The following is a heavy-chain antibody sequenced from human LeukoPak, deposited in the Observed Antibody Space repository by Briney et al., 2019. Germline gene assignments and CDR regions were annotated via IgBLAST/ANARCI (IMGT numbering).Heavy chain of an antibody. D-gene: IGHD3-16*02. CDR1: GFTFDDYA. CDR2: ISSSSSYI. J-gene: IGHJ4*02. Sequence: GGSLRLSCAASGFTFDDYAMNWVRQAPGRGLEWVSSISSSSSYIYYADSVKGRFTISRDNAKNSLYLQMNSLRAEDTAVYYCAGTVWGSYRLDYWGQGTLVTVSS. V-gene: IGHV3-21*01. CDR3: AGTVWGSYRLDY.